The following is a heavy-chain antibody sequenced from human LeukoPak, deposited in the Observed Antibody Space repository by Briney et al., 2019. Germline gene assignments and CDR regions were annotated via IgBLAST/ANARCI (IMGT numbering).Heavy chain of an antibody. CDR3: ARKYYYDSSGYANSFIWEPYYFDY. D-gene: IGHD3-22*01. CDR2: IIPIFGTA. V-gene: IGHV1-69*13. Sequence: ASVKVSCKASGGTFSSYPISWVRQAPGQGLEWMGGIIPIFGTANYAQKFQGRVTITADESTSTAYMELSSLRSEDTAVYYCARKYYYDSSGYANSFIWEPYYFDYWGQGTLVTVSS. J-gene: IGHJ4*02. CDR1: GGTFSSYP.